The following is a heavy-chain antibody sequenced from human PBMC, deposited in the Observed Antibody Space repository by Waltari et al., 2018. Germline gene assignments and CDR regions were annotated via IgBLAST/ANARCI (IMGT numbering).Heavy chain of an antibody. CDR3: ARDRGGGLYLDS. D-gene: IGHD2-15*01. CDR2: VKRGRRT. CDR1: CDSMISNSF. V-gene: IGHV4-4*02. Sequence: QLQFQESGTGLVQPSGTLSLTCVFSCDSMISNSFWSWVRQAPGKGLEWIGQVKRGRRTNYSPSFESRVIMSLNTSINQFSLNMHSATAANTAVYYCARDRGGGLYLDSWGRGILVSVSP. J-gene: IGHJ4*02.